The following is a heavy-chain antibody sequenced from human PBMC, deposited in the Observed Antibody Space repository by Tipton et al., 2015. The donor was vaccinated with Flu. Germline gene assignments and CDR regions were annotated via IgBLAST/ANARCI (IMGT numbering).Heavy chain of an antibody. D-gene: IGHD3-16*01. CDR2: ISTSGST. V-gene: IGHV4-61*02. CDR1: GASINSGIYF. CDR3: ARGLGGGPFDF. Sequence: TLSLTCTVSGASINSGIYFWTWIRQSAGKGLEWIGRISTSGSTIYNSSLKSRLSISLDTSRNQISLRLTSVTAADTAVYYCARGLGGGPFDFWGRGSLVTVSS. J-gene: IGHJ4*02.